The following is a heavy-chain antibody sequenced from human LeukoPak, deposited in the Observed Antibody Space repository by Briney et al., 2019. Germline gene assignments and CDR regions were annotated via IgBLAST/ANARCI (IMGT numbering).Heavy chain of an antibody. V-gene: IGHV4-31*03. J-gene: IGHJ3*02. CDR1: GASIGSGGYF. CDR2: IHYSGST. CDR3: ARETVSLNYDI. D-gene: IGHD1-14*01. Sequence: SQTLSLTCTVSGASIGSGGYFWSWVRQHPGKGLEWIGYIHYSGSTSYDPSLKSRITISVDTSKNQFSLKLSSVTAADTAVYYCARETVSLNYDIWGQGTMVTVSS.